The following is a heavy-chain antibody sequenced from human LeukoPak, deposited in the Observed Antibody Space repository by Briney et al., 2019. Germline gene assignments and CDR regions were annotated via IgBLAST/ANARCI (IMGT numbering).Heavy chain of an antibody. V-gene: IGHV4-4*02. J-gene: IGHJ4*02. CDR3: AREGGFYRPLDY. CDR2: VHLDGRT. D-gene: IGHD6-25*01. CDR1: GGSVSSTNW. Sequence: SETLSLTCGVSGGSVSSTNWWTWIRQPPGKGLEWIGGVHLDGRTNFNPSLKSRLTMSVDLSENHVSLKLTSVTAADTAVYYCAREGGFYRPLDYSGQGTLVTVSS.